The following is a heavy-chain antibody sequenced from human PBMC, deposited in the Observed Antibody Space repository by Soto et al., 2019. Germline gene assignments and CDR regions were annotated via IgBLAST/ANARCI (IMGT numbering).Heavy chain of an antibody. CDR2: ISAYNGNT. D-gene: IGHD5-12*01. CDR1: GYTFTSYG. V-gene: IGHV1-18*01. Sequence: ASVKVSCKASGYTFTSYGISWVRQAPGQGLEWMGWISAYNGNTNYAQKLQGRVTMTTDTSTSTAYMELRSLRSDDTAVYYFARVGSGYDTYYYYYYMDVWGKGTTVTVSS. CDR3: ARVGSGYDTYYYYYYMDV. J-gene: IGHJ6*03.